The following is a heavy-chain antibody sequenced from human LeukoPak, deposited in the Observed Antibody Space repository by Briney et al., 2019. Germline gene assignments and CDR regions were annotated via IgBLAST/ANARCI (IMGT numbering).Heavy chain of an antibody. CDR2: IKQSGNRE. V-gene: IGHV3-7*01. J-gene: IGHJ4*02. D-gene: IGHD6-13*01. CDR3: ASYRYSSSCYIY. CDR1: GFTFSHYW. Sequence: PGGSLRLSCAASGFTFSHYWMNWVGQAPGKGLESAAQIKQSGNREYYVDSVKGRFTISRENAKTSLYLKMNSLRAEDTAVYSCASYRYSSSCYIYWGQGTLVTVSS.